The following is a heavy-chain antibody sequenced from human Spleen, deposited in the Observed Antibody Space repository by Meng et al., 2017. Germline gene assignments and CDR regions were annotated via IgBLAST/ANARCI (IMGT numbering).Heavy chain of an antibody. CDR2: FYYSGST. V-gene: IGHV4-31*01. J-gene: IGHJ5*02. Sequence: QVQLQESGPGLVKPSQTPSLTCTVSGGSISSGGYYWSWIRQHPGKGLEWIGYFYYSGSTYYNPSLKSLVTISLDTSKNQFSLKLSSVTAADTAVYYCARDLSGYGWFDPWGQGTLVTVSS. CDR1: GGSISSGGYY. D-gene: IGHD5-18*01. CDR3: ARDLSGYGWFDP.